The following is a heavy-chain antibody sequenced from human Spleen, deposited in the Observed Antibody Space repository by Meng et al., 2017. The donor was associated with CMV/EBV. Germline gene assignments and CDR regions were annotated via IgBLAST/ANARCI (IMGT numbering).Heavy chain of an antibody. J-gene: IGHJ4*02. CDR1: GFTFSSYA. CDR3: AKFYGSGSYYNVRIGDYFDY. D-gene: IGHD3-10*01. CDR2: ISYDGSNK. V-gene: IGHV3-30-3*02. Sequence: GGSLRLSCAASGFTFSSYAMHWVRQAPGKGLEWVAVISYDGSNKYYADSVKGRFTISRDNSKNTLYLQMNSLRAEDTAVYYCAKFYGSGSYYNVRIGDYFDYWGQGTLVTVSS.